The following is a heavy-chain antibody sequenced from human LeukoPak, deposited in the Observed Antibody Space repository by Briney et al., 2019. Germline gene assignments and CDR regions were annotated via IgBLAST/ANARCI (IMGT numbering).Heavy chain of an antibody. CDR2: INPNSGGT. CDR1: GYTFTGYY. CDR3: ARTYYDFWSGYPNWFDP. Sequence: ASVKVSCKASGYTFTGYYMHWVRQAPGQGLEWMGSINPNSGGTNYAQKFQGRVTMTGDTSISTAYMELSRLRSDDTAVNYCARTYYDFWSGYPNWFDPWGQGILVTVSS. V-gene: IGHV1-2*02. D-gene: IGHD3-3*01. J-gene: IGHJ5*02.